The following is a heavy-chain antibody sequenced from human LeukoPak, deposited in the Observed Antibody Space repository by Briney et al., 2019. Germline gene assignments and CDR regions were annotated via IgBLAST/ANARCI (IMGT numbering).Heavy chain of an antibody. V-gene: IGHV3-11*01. CDR3: ARDVRRNWFDP. CDR2: ISSSGSTV. CDR1: GFTFSDYY. Sequence: PGGSLRLSCAASGFTFSDYYMSWIRQAPGKGLEWVSYISSSGSTVYYADSVKGRFTVSRDNAKNSLYLQMNSLRAEDTAVYYCARDVRRNWFDPWGQGTLVTVSS. J-gene: IGHJ5*02.